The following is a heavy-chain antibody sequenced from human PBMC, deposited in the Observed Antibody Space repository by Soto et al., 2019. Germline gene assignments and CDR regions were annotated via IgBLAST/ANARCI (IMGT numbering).Heavy chain of an antibody. CDR3: AKDVIPSGYYYNDAFDI. D-gene: IGHD3-22*01. J-gene: IGHJ3*02. Sequence: ASVEVSCKXSGYTFTSYYMHWVRQAPGQGLEWMGIINPSGGSTSYAQKFQGRVTMTRDTSTSTVYMELNSLRAEDTAVYYCAKDVIPSGYYYNDAFDIWGQGTMVTVSS. CDR1: GYTFTSYY. V-gene: IGHV1-46*01. CDR2: INPSGGST.